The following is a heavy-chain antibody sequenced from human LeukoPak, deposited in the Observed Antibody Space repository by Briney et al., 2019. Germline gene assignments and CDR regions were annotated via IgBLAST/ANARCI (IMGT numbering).Heavy chain of an antibody. Sequence: GGSLRLSFAASGFTVSSNYMSWVRQAPGKGLEWVSVIYSGGSTYYADSVKGRFTISRDNSKNTLYLQMNSLRAEDTAVYYCARGTGPFDYWGQGTLVTVSS. CDR2: IYSGGST. CDR1: GFTVSSNY. J-gene: IGHJ4*02. D-gene: IGHD7-27*01. V-gene: IGHV3-53*01. CDR3: ARGTGPFDY.